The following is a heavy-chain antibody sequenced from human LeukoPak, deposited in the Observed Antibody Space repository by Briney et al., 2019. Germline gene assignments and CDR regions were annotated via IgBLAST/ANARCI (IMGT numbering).Heavy chain of an antibody. D-gene: IGHD1-26*01. CDR2: IRQDGGEK. J-gene: IGHJ4*02. Sequence: PGGSLRLSCVASGFTFSSYWMKWVRQAPGKGLEWVASIRQDGGEKSYVDSVKGRFTTSRDNAKSSLYLQMDNLRVEDTAIYYCVRGGSRIMGAFDYWGQGTLVTVSS. CDR3: VRGGSRIMGAFDY. V-gene: IGHV3-7*01. CDR1: GFTFSSYW.